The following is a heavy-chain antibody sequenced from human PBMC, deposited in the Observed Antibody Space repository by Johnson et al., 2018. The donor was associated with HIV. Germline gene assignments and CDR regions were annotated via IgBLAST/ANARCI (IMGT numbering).Heavy chain of an antibody. CDR3: ARESTPWGGDYVGYGFDI. J-gene: IGHJ3*02. CDR1: GFSVSSHD. CDR2: IGSAGET. Sequence: VQLVESGGVVVQPGGSLRLSCAPSGFSVSSHDMHWVRQVRGKGLEWVAGIGSAGETYYPGSVKGRFTISRENAHNSLFLQMNSLRAEDTAVYYCARESTPWGGDYVGYGFDIWGQGTMVTVSS. V-gene: IGHV3-13*01. D-gene: IGHD4-17*01.